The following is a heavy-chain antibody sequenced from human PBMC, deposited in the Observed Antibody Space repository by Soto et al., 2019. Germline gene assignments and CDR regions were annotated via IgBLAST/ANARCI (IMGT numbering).Heavy chain of an antibody. CDR1: GFSVINSY. Sequence: EEQLVESGGGLIQPGGSLRLSCVGSGFSVINSYVSWVRQAPGQGLEWVSIIYTGGSTYYADSVKGRFTMSRNTSKNTVSLQMSSLRAEDTALYYWAKEASAGWCHLWGQGTLVTVSS. D-gene: IGHD6-13*01. CDR2: IYTGGST. J-gene: IGHJ5*02. CDR3: AKEASAGWCHL. V-gene: IGHV3-53*01.